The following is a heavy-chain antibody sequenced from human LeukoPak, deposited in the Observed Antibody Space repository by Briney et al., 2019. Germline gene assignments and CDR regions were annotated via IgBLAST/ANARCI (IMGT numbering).Heavy chain of an antibody. CDR3: ARRGIVVVPAALDY. CDR2: ISYDGSNK. D-gene: IGHD2-2*01. V-gene: IGHV3-30*01. CDR1: GFTFSSYA. J-gene: IGHJ4*02. Sequence: GGSLRLSCAASGFTFSSYAMRWVRQAPGKGPEWVAVISYDGSNKYYADSVKGRFTISRDNSKNTLYLQMNSLRAEDTAVYYCARRGIVVVPAALDYWGQGTLVTVSS.